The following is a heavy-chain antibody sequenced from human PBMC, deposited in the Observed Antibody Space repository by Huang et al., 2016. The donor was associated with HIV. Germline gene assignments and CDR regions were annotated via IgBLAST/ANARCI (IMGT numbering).Heavy chain of an antibody. Sequence: QVQLQQWGAGLLRPSETLSLTCAVYGGSFSGYYGTRIRQPPGKGLEWIGEINHRESTNYTPSLKSRVTISVDTSRNQFSLTLTSVTAADTAVYYCARGQGGYYYYYMDVWGKGTTVTVSS. CDR1: GGSFSGYY. CDR2: INHREST. V-gene: IGHV4-34*01. CDR3: ARGQGGYYYYYMDV. J-gene: IGHJ6*03.